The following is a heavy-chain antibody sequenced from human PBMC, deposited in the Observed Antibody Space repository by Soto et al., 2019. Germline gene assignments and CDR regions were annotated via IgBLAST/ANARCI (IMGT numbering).Heavy chain of an antibody. CDR3: AKLLGAAVVTMTTFAY. Sequence: EVQLLESGGGLVQPGGSLRLSCAASGFTFRSYAMNWVRQAPGKGLEWVSTISYSGSTTYYSDSVKGRFTISRDISKNTLYLQMNGLRGEDTAIYYCAKLLGAAVVTMTTFAYWGQGTLVTVSS. D-gene: IGHD3-22*01. CDR2: ISYSGSTT. V-gene: IGHV3-23*01. J-gene: IGHJ4*02. CDR1: GFTFRSYA.